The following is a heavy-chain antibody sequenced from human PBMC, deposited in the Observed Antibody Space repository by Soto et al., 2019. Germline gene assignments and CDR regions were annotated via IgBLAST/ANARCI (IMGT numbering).Heavy chain of an antibody. CDR3: SRDMTKNVVPYIDF. CDR1: GRTFSNDV. D-gene: IGHD2-21*01. V-gene: IGHV1-69*06. Sequence: QAQLVQSGAEVKKPGSSVKGSCKAYGRTFSNDVVNWVRQAPGQGLEWMGRIIPISGAANYAQKFQGRVTITADKSTSTSYLELSSLTSADTAVYYFSRDMTKNVVPYIDFWGQATLVTVSS. J-gene: IGHJ4*02. CDR2: IIPISGAA.